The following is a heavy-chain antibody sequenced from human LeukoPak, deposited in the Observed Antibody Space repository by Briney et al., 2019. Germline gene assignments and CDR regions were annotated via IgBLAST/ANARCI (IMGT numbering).Heavy chain of an antibody. CDR3: ARVRSPHGALNAFDI. Sequence: SETLSLTCTVSGGSISSYYWSWIRQPPGKGLEWIGYIYYSGSTNYNPSLKSRVTISVDTSKNQFSLKLSSVTAADTAVYYCARVRSPHGALNAFDIWGQGTMVTVSS. CDR2: IYYSGST. J-gene: IGHJ3*02. CDR1: GGSISSYY. D-gene: IGHD1-26*01. V-gene: IGHV4-59*01.